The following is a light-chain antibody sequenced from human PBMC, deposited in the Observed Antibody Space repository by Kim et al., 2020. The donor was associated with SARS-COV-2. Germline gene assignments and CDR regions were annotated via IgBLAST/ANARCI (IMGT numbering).Light chain of an antibody. J-gene: IGLJ3*02. V-gene: IGLV3-9*01. CDR1: NTGSKN. CDR3: QVWDSSTWV. Sequence: SYELTQPLSVSVALGQTARITCGGNNTGSKNVHWYQQKPGQAPVLVIYRDSNRPSGIPERFSGSNSGNTATLTSSRAQAGDEADYYCQVWDSSTWVFGGGTQLTVL. CDR2: RDS.